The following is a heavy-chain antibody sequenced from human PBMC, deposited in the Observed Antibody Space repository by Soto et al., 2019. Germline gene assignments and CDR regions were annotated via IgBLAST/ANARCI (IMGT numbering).Heavy chain of an antibody. D-gene: IGHD2-15*01. CDR2: ISGSGGST. J-gene: IGHJ4*02. V-gene: IGHV3-23*01. CDR3: AKDNSAYSWWGGGFDY. CDR1: GFTFSSYA. Sequence: GGSLRLSCAASGFTFSSYAMSWVRQAPGKGLEWVSAISGSGGSTYYADSVKGRFTISRDNSKNTLYLQMNSLRAEDTAVYYCAKDNSAYSWWGGGFDYWGQGTLVTVSS.